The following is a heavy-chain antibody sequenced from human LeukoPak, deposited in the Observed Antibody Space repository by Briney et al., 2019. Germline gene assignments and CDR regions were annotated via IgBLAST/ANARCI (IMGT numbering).Heavy chain of an antibody. D-gene: IGHD4-17*01. J-gene: IGHJ1*01. CDR2: INHSGST. CDR3: ARGHSPVTTKVSYFQH. CDR1: GGSFSGYY. Sequence: SETLSLTCAVYGGSFSGYYWSWIRQPPGKGLEWIWEINHSGSTNYNAALKHRLTILVGNSKNQSSLQLSSVTAADTAVYYCARGHSPVTTKVSYFQHWGQGTLVTVSS. V-gene: IGHV4-34*01.